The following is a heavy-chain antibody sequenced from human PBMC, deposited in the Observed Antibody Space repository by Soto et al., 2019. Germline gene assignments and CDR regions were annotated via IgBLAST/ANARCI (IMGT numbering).Heavy chain of an antibody. CDR1: GFIFNEYG. D-gene: IGHD2-15*01. J-gene: IGHJ4*02. V-gene: IGHV3-33*03. CDR2: IWCDGSNK. CDR3: ARWGCSGTNCNLNQRSYDL. Sequence: QVQLVESGGGVVQPGMSLRLSCAASGFIFNEYGMHWVRQAPGKGLEWVAGIWCDGSNKYYADSVKGRFTISRDNSKNTMSLQRSTLRDEDTAVYYCARWGCSGTNCNLNQRSYDLWGQGTLVTVS.